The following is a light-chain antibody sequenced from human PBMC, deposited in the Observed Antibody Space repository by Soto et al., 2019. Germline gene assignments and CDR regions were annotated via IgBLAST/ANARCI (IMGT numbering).Light chain of an antibody. CDR2: GAS. CDR1: QSVSNNY. J-gene: IGKJ1*01. V-gene: IGKV3-20*01. CDR3: PQYTNRLKR. Sequence: LTRSAVALSLARKKIAALAFMASQSVSNNYLAWYQQKPGQAPRLLIYGASNRATGIPDRFSGSGSGTDFTLTISSLEPKDFTLYCCPQYTNRLKRFGQGGKVDIK.